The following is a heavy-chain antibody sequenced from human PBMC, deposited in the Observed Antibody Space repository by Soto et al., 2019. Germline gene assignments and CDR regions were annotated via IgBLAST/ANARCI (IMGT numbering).Heavy chain of an antibody. CDR1: GYTFTSYG. CDR2: ISAYNGNT. D-gene: IGHD5-18*01. CDR3: ARVTLDTAMVTLDY. Sequence: ASVKVSCKASGYTFTSYGISWVRQAPGQGLEWMGWISAYNGNTNYAQKLQGRVTMTTDTSTSTAYMELRSLRSDDTAVYYCARVTLDTAMVTLDYWGQGTLVTVSS. J-gene: IGHJ4*02. V-gene: IGHV1-18*01.